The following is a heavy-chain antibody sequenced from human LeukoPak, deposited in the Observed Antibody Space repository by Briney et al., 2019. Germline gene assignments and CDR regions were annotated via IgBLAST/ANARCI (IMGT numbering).Heavy chain of an antibody. D-gene: IGHD3-16*01. CDR2: INHSGST. CDR3: ARGYLGNYGMDV. CDR1: GGSFSGYY. J-gene: IGHJ6*02. Sequence: PSETLSLTCAVYGGSFSGYYWSLIRQPPGKGPEWIGEINHSGSTNYNPSLKSRVTISVDTSKNQFSLKLSSVAAADTAVYYCARGYLGNYGMDVWGQGTTVTVTS. V-gene: IGHV4-34*01.